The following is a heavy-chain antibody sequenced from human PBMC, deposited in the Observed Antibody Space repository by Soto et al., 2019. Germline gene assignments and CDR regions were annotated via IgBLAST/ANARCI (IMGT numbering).Heavy chain of an antibody. V-gene: IGHV3-33*01. Sequence: PGGSLTLSCAASGLTFRAHAMHWVRQAPGKGRDWLAIIWNDGSNKFYAGSVQGRFSISRDNSKTTVYLQMNTLSADDTAVYYCARALFPDVDIYAMDVWGQGTTVTVSS. CDR3: ARALFPDVDIYAMDV. CDR2: IWNDGSNK. CDR1: GLTFRAHA. J-gene: IGHJ6*02. D-gene: IGHD5-12*01.